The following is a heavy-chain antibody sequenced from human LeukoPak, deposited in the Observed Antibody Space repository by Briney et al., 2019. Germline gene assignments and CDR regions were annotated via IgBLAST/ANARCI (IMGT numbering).Heavy chain of an antibody. CDR3: ARGQGNRLLWVGESLSNINPLDY. J-gene: IGHJ4*02. D-gene: IGHD3-10*01. Sequence: ASVKVSCKASGYTFTRYGISWVRQAPGQGPEWMGWISGYNGHTNYAQKFQGRVTMTTDTSTSTAYMELRSLRSDDTVVYYCARGQGNRLLWVGESLSNINPLDYWGQGTLVTVSS. V-gene: IGHV1-18*01. CDR2: ISGYNGHT. CDR1: GYTFTRYG.